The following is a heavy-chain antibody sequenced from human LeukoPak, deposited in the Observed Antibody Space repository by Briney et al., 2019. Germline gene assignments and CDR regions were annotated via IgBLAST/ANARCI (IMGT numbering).Heavy chain of an antibody. CDR3: ARRDIVVVVSASDY. J-gene: IGHJ4*02. CDR2: ITASGDRT. CDR1: GFIFSDYV. Sequence: GESLRLSCAASGFIFSDYVMIWVRQAPGKGLEWVSGITASGDRTYYADSVKGRFTMSRDNSKNTVYLQMNSLRVDDTAVYYRARRDIVVVVSASDYWGQGTLVTVSS. V-gene: IGHV3-23*01. D-gene: IGHD2-15*01.